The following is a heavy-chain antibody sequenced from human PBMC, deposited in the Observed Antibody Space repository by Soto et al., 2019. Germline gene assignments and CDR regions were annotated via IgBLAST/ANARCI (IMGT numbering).Heavy chain of an antibody. D-gene: IGHD2-8*01. CDR2: IIPIFGTA. CDR3: AVKRHCTNGVCYPAYYSHCGMDV. Sequence: QVQLVQSGAEVKKPGSSVKVSCKASGGTFSSYAISWVRQAPGQGLEWMGGIIPIFGTANYAQKFQGKVTIPADESPSTAYVELSSLKSEDVAVYYCAVKRHCTNGVCYPAYYSHCGMDVWGQGPKVTVSS. J-gene: IGHJ6*02. V-gene: IGHV1-69*12. CDR1: GGTFSSYA.